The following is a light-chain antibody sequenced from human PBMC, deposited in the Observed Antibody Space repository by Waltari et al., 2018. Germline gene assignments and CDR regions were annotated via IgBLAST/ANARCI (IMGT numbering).Light chain of an antibody. Sequence: DIQMTQSPSSLSASVGDRVTITCRASRSINSYLSWYQHKPGKAPKLLIYAASTLQSGVPSRCSGSSSGTDYTLTISSLQPEDFATYYCQQSHSAPPYTFGQGTKLEIK. V-gene: IGKV1-39*01. CDR1: RSINSY. CDR3: QQSHSAPPYT. CDR2: AAS. J-gene: IGKJ2*01.